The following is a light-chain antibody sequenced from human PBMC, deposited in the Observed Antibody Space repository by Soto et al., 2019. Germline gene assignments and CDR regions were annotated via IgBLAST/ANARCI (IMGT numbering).Light chain of an antibody. Sequence: QSALTQPPSSSGSPGQSVTISCTGTSSDVGAYDYVSWYQQHPGKAPKLMIYEINKRPSGVPDRFSGSKSGNTASLTVSGFQAADEADYYCSSFAGSTNFPYVLGTGNKVTVL. CDR3: SSFAGSTNFPYV. V-gene: IGLV2-8*01. CDR2: EIN. CDR1: SSDVGAYDY. J-gene: IGLJ1*01.